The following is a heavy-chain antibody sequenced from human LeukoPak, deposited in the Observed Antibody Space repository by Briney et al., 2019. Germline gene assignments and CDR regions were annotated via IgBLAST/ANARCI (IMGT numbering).Heavy chain of an antibody. J-gene: IGHJ6*02. V-gene: IGHV4-59*01. CDR3: ARMSTVTTFGVDYYGMDV. Sequence: SETLSLTCTVSGGSISSYYWSWIRQPPGKGLEWIGYIYYSGSTNYNPSLKSRVPISVDTSKNQFSLKLSSVTAADTAVYYCARMSTVTTFGVDYYGMDVWGQGTTVTISS. D-gene: IGHD4-11*01. CDR1: GGSISSYY. CDR2: IYYSGST.